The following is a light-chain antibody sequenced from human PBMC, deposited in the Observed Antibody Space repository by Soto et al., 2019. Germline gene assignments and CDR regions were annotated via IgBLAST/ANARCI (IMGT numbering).Light chain of an antibody. V-gene: IGKV3-15*01. CDR1: QSVSIY. Sequence: EMVMTQSPATMSVSPGDRATLLCRASQSVSIYVAWYQQKPGLAPRLIIYDASTRATGIAARFSGSGSGTEFSLTISSLQSEDFAVYYCQQYNDWPRTFGQGTKVEIK. CDR2: DAS. J-gene: IGKJ1*01. CDR3: QQYNDWPRT.